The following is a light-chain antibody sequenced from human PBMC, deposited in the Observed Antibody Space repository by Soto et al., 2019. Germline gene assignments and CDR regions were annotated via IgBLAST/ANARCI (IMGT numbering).Light chain of an antibody. CDR2: EVS. V-gene: IGLV2-14*01. CDR1: SSDVGGYNY. Sequence: QSVLTQPASVSGSPGQSITISCTGTSSDVGGYNYVSWYQQHPGKAPKLIIYEVSNRPSEISNRFSGSKSGNTASLTISGLQAEDEADYYCSSYTSGTTYVFGTANKVTV. CDR3: SSYTSGTTYV. J-gene: IGLJ1*01.